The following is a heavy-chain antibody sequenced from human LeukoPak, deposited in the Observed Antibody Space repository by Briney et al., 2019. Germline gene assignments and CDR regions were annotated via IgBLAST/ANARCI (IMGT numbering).Heavy chain of an antibody. V-gene: IGHV3-30*02. J-gene: IGHJ6*03. D-gene: IGHD3-22*01. CDR1: GFTFSSYG. CDR2: IRYDGSNK. CDR3: AKDWYYYDSSGYYPDMDV. Sequence: PGGSLRLSCAASGFTFSSYGMHWVRQAPGKGLEWVAFIRYDGSNKYYADSVKGRFTISRDNSKNTLYLQMNSLRAEDTAVYYCAKDWYYYDSSGYYPDMDVWGKGTTVTVSS.